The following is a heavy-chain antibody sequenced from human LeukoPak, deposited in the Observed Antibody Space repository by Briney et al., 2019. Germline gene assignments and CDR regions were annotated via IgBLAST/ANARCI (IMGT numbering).Heavy chain of an antibody. V-gene: IGHV1-2*02. J-gene: IGHJ6*02. CDR1: GYTFTGYY. Sequence: GASVKVSCKASGYTFTGYYMHWVRQAPGQGLEWMGWINPNSGGTNYAQKFQGRVTMTRDTSISTAYMELGRLRSDDTAVYYCARRFQYDFWSGYYPWCYYGMDVWGQGTTVTVSS. CDR3: ARRFQYDFWSGYYPWCYYGMDV. CDR2: INPNSGGT. D-gene: IGHD3-3*01.